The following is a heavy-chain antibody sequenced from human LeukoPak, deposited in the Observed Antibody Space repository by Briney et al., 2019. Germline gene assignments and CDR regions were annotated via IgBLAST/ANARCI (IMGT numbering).Heavy chain of an antibody. V-gene: IGHV1-2*02. D-gene: IGHD3-9*01. Sequence: ASVKLSCTGSGYTFTGYYMHWVRHGPGQGLEWMGGINPNSGGRNYTQKFQGRVTMTRDTSISTAYMELSRLRSDDTAVYYCARGGRLRYFDWLTRPAYYYYYHMDVWGKGTTVTISS. J-gene: IGHJ6*03. CDR3: ARGGRLRYFDWLTRPAYYYYYHMDV. CDR1: GYTFTGYY. CDR2: INPNSGGR.